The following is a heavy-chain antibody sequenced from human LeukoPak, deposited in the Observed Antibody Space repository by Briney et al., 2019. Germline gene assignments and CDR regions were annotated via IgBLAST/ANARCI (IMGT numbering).Heavy chain of an antibody. J-gene: IGHJ6*03. CDR1: DVAISDSY. V-gene: IGHV4-59*01. Sequence: SETLSLTCTVTDVAISDSYWSCIRQSPGKGLEWIGYIYFTGFTHYNPSLKSRVTMSVDMSKKQFSLNLNSVTAADTAVYYCARAHMNTSYYYYYYMDVWGKGTTVTVSS. D-gene: IGHD3-16*01. CDR2: IYFTGFT. CDR3: ARAHMNTSYYYYYYMDV.